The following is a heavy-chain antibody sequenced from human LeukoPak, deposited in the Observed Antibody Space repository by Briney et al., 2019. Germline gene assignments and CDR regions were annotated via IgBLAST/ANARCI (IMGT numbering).Heavy chain of an antibody. J-gene: IGHJ3*01. Sequence: GESLKISCKGSGYGFNDYWIGWVRQMPGKGLQWMGVIYPDDSDIRYSPSFQGQVTISADKSIITAYLQWSSLKASDTAMYYCARHGRGSRSPNAFDFWGQGTMVTVSS. CDR3: ARHGRGSRSPNAFDF. V-gene: IGHV5-51*01. D-gene: IGHD3-10*01. CDR1: GYGFNDYW. CDR2: IYPDDSDI.